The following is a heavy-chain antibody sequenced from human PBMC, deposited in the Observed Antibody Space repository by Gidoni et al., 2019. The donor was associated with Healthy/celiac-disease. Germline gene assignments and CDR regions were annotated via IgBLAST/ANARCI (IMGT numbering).Heavy chain of an antibody. Sequence: QVQLVESGGGVVQPGRSLRLSCAASGFTFSRYGMHWGRQAPGKGLEWVAVIGYDGSNKYYADSGKGRFTIARDNSKNTLYRQMNSLRAEDTAVYDCARDRDRGTMRVVLDHWGQGTLVTVSS. J-gene: IGHJ4*02. CDR3: ARDRDRGTMRVVLDH. D-gene: IGHD3-22*01. V-gene: IGHV3-33*01. CDR2: IGYDGSNK. CDR1: GFTFSRYG.